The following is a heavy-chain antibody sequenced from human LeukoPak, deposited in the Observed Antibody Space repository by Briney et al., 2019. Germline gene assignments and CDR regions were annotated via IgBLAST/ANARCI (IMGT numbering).Heavy chain of an antibody. J-gene: IGHJ5*02. D-gene: IGHD4-17*01. Sequence: SETLSLTCTVSGGSISSSSYYWGWIRQPPGKGLEWIGEINHSGSTNYNPSLKSRVTISVDTSKNQFSLKLSSVTAADTAVYYCARKSSVTTVINWFDPWGQGTLVTVSS. CDR2: INHSGST. CDR1: GGSISSSSYY. CDR3: ARKSSVTTVINWFDP. V-gene: IGHV4-39*07.